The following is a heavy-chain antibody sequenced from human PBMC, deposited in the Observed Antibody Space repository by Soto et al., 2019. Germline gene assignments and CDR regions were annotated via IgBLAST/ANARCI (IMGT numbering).Heavy chain of an antibody. D-gene: IGHD3-22*01. J-gene: IGHJ4*02. Sequence: QVQLVQSGAEVKKPGASVKVSCKTSGYTFTNYGISWVRQAPGQGLEWIGWISAYNGNTNYAQKLQGRVTMTTDTSTSTAYMELRSLRSDDTAMYYCASADYYDSSSYSDYWGQGTLVTVSS. CDR2: ISAYNGNT. V-gene: IGHV1-18*01. CDR3: ASADYYDSSSYSDY. CDR1: GYTFTNYG.